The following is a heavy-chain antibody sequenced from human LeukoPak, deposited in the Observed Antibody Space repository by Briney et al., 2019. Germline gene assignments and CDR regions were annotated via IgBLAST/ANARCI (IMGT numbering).Heavy chain of an antibody. CDR3: VREGFYFFAF. CDR2: ISGSGGRT. CDR1: GFTFGRYG. J-gene: IGHJ4*01. Sequence: GGALTLSCAASGFTFGRYGMSWVGQAPGKGGEGVAAISGSGGRTDYADSAKGRFTISRDNAKKTLYLQMNSVRAEDSATYYCVREGFYFFAFWGQGTLVTVSS. V-gene: IGHV3-23*01.